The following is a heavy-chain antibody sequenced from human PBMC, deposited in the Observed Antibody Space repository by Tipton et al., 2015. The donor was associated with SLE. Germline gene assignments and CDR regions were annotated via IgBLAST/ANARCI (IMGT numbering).Heavy chain of an antibody. CDR1: GGSISSSDHY. D-gene: IGHD6-13*01. Sequence: TLSLTCTVSGGSISSSDHYWSWIRQHPGKGLEWIGYIYYNGGTYYSPSLKSRVTTSLDTSKNQFSLKLSSVTAADTAVYYCARGIAAAGAYYFDYWGQGTLVTVSS. V-gene: IGHV4-30-4*08. J-gene: IGHJ4*02. CDR2: IYYNGGT. CDR3: ARGIAAAGAYYFDY.